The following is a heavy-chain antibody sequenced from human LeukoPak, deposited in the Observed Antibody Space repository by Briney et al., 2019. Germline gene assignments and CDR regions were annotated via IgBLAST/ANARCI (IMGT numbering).Heavy chain of an antibody. CDR2: ISGSGGSA. D-gene: IGHD2-2*01. J-gene: IGHJ6*03. CDR1: GFTFSSYA. Sequence: PGGSLRLSCAASGFTFSSYAMSWVRQAPGKGLEWVSAISGSGGSAYYADSVKGRFTISRDNSKNTLYLQMNSLRAEDTAVYYCAKGSTVVPGKPMDVWGKGTTVTISS. CDR3: AKGSTVVPGKPMDV. V-gene: IGHV3-23*01.